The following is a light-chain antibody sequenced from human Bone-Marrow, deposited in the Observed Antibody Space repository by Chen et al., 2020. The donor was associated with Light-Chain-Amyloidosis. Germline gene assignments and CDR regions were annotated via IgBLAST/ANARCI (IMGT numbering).Light chain of an antibody. Sequence: DIQMTQSPSSVSASIGDRVTVTCQTSHDITTSLSWFQQKPAQAAKLLISDASTLEQGVPSRFSGSGSGPDFSFSISSLQTEDIATYYCQHYDNLPHNFGPGTRVHPK. CDR2: DAS. V-gene: IGKV1-33*01. J-gene: IGKJ3*01. CDR1: HDITTS. CDR3: QHYDNLPHN.